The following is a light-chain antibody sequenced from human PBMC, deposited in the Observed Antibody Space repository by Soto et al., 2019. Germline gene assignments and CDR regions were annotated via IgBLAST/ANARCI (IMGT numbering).Light chain of an antibody. CDR1: QALVYSDGNTY. CDR3: MQGGHWPWT. Sequence: DVVMTQSPLSLPVTLGQPASISCRSSQALVYSDGNTYLNWFQQRPGQSPRRLIFKVSNRDSGVPDRFSGSGSDTDFTLKISRVEAEDVGVYYCMQGGHWPWTFGQGTKVEFK. V-gene: IGKV2-30*01. J-gene: IGKJ1*01. CDR2: KVS.